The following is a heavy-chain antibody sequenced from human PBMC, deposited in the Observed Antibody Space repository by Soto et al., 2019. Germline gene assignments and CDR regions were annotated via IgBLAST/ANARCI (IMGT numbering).Heavy chain of an antibody. CDR1: GGSFSGYY. CDR3: ARGLGLSHYYYYYYGMDV. V-gene: IGHV4-34*01. Sequence: SETLSLTCAVYGGSFSGYYWSWIRQPPGKGLEWIGEINHSGSTNYNPSLKSRVTISVDTSKNQFSLKLSSVTAADTAVYYCARGLGLSHYYYYYYGMDVWGQGTTVTVSS. J-gene: IGHJ6*02. D-gene: IGHD3-16*01. CDR2: INHSGST.